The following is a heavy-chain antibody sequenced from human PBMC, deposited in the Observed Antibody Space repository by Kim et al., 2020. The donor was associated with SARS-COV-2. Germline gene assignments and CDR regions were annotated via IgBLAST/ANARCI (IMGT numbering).Heavy chain of an antibody. V-gene: IGHV4-39*01. CDR3: VWDNNCRGWFHP. J-gene: IGHJ5*02. Sequence: SETLSLTCSVSGGSIRSTSYYWGWIRQPPGKGLEWIGIMYYSGTIDQNPSLKSRVTISVDTSKNEFSLKLRSVTAADTAIYYCVWDNNCRGWFHPWGQGT. CDR2: MYYSGTI. CDR1: GGSIRSTSYY. D-gene: IGHD1-26*01.